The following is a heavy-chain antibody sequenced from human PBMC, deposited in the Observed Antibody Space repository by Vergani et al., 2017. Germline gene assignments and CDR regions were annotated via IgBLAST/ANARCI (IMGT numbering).Heavy chain of an antibody. CDR2: VYTTGWT. CDR3: GRAGGRTSSYFYYYMDI. V-gene: IGHV4-4*07. D-gene: IGHD1-14*01. Sequence: QVQLQESGPGLVTPSETLSLTCTVSGGSISSDYWSWIRQPAGKGLEWIGRVYTTGWTNYNPSLKSRVTMSVDTSKNHFSLKLSSVTAADAAVYFCGRAGGRTSSYFYYYMDIWGKXP. CDR1: GGSISSDY. J-gene: IGHJ6*03.